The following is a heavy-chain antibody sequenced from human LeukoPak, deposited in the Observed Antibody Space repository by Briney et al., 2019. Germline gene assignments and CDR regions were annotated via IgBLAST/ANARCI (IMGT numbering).Heavy chain of an antibody. D-gene: IGHD3-16*01. CDR3: ARALNYVWGSPTHFDY. CDR2: IYYSGST. V-gene: IGHV4-39*01. CDR1: GGSISNSSSY. J-gene: IGHJ4*02. Sequence: PSETLSLTCTVSGGSISNSSSYWGWIRQPPGKGLEWIGSIYYSGSTYYNPSLKSRVTISVDTSKNQFSLQLNSMTPEDTAVYYCARALNYVWGSPTHFDYWGQGTLVTVSS.